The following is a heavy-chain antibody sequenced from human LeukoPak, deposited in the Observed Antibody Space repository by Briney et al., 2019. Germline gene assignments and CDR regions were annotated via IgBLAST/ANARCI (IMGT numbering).Heavy chain of an antibody. J-gene: IGHJ3*02. CDR3: AKDSSPALTPGVAFDI. D-gene: IGHD2-2*01. Sequence: QSGGSLRLSCAASGFTFSSYSMNWVRQAPGKGLEWVSYISSSSSTIYYADSVKGRFTISRDNAKNSLYLQMNSLRAEDTALYYCAKDSSPALTPGVAFDIWGQGTMVTVSS. CDR2: ISSSSSTI. V-gene: IGHV3-48*04. CDR1: GFTFSSYS.